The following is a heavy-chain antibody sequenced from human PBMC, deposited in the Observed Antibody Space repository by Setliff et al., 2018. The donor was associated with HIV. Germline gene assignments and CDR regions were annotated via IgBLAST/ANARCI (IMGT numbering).Heavy chain of an antibody. J-gene: IGHJ3*02. CDR3: ATRSAAAGSGPGAFDI. CDR2: FDPEDSET. Sequence: GASVKVSCKVSGYTLTELSRHWVRQAPGKGLEWMGGFDPEDSETIYAQKFQGRVTMTEDTSTDTAYMELSSLRSEDTAVYYCATRSAAAGSGPGAFDIWGQGTMVTVSS. V-gene: IGHV1-24*01. D-gene: IGHD6-13*01. CDR1: GYTLTELS.